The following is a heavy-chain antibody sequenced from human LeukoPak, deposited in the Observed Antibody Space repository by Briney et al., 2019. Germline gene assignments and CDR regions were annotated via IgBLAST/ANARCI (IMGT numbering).Heavy chain of an antibody. Sequence: SETLSLTCTVSGGSISSSSYYWGWIRQPPGKGLEWIGSIYYSGSTYYNPSLKSRVTISVDTSKNQFSLKPSSVTAAGTAVYYCARISIVLMVYAMDYWGQGTLVTVSS. CDR2: IYYSGST. V-gene: IGHV4-39*01. D-gene: IGHD2-8*01. CDR1: GGSISSSSYY. CDR3: ARISIVLMVYAMDY. J-gene: IGHJ4*02.